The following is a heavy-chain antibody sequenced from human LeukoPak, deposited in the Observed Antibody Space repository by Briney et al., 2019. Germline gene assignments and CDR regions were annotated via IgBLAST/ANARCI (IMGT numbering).Heavy chain of an antibody. CDR1: GFTFSSYS. D-gene: IGHD3-10*01. CDR3: ARVLWFGELHFDY. Sequence: GGSLRLSCAASGFTFSSYSVNWVRQAPGKGLEWVSYISSSSSTIYYADSVKGRFTISRDNAKNSLYLQMNSLRAEDTAVYYCARVLWFGELHFDYWGQGTLVTVSS. V-gene: IGHV3-48*01. CDR2: ISSSSSTI. J-gene: IGHJ4*02.